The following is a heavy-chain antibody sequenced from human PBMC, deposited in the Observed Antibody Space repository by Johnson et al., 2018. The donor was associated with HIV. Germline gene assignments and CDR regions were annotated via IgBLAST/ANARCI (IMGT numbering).Heavy chain of an antibody. D-gene: IGHD3-22*01. CDR2: ISRSGGTI. CDR1: GFTFSDYY. J-gene: IGHJ3*02. CDR3: ARDRGYWDAFDI. Sequence: VESGGGLVKPGGSLRLSCAASGFTFSDYYMTWIRQAPGKGLEWVSYISRSGGTIYYADSVKGRVSISRDNAKNSLYLQMNSLRAEDTAVDYCARDRGYWDAFDIWGQGTMVIVSS. V-gene: IGHV3-11*04.